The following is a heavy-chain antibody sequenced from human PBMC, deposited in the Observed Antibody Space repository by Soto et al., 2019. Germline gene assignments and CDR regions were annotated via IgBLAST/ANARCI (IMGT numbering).Heavy chain of an antibody. J-gene: IGHJ4*02. Sequence: EVQLVESGGGLVQSGGSLTLSCASSGFTFKNYWMHWVRQAPGKGLEWVATIKPDATVTSYGVSVRGRFSVSRDNTNSLLSLQMNTLRADDTAVYYCAKDGDEGWHFDHWGQGTLVTVSS. CDR2: IKPDATVT. D-gene: IGHD6-19*01. CDR1: GFTFKNYW. V-gene: IGHV3-7*03. CDR3: AKDGDEGWHFDH.